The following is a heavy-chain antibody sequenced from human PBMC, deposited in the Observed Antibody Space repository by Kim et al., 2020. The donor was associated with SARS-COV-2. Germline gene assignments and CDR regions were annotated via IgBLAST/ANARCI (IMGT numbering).Heavy chain of an antibody. CDR1: GFTFSTYA. J-gene: IGHJ4*02. CDR2: IRANGAAT. D-gene: IGHD1-26*01. Sequence: GGSLRLSCAASGFTFSTYAMGWVRQAPGRGLEWVSAIRANGAATYYTNSVEGRFTISRDNSKNTLDLQMNSLRAEDTAVYYCLRGAIVGTRAPDYWGQGILVTVSS. CDR3: LRGAIVGTRAPDY. V-gene: IGHV3-23*01.